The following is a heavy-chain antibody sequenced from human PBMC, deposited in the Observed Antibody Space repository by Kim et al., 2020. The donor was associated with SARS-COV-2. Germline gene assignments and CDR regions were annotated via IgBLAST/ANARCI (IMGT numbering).Heavy chain of an antibody. CDR1: GFTFSSYG. CDR3: AKDPWYGGSY. CDR2: ISYDGSNK. Sequence: GGSLRLSCAASGFTFSSYGMHWVRQAPGKGLEWVAVISYDGSNKYYADSVKGRFTISRDNSKNTLYLQMNSLRAEDTAVYYCAKDPWYGGSYWGQGTLVTVSS. J-gene: IGHJ4*02. D-gene: IGHD1-26*01. V-gene: IGHV3-30*18.